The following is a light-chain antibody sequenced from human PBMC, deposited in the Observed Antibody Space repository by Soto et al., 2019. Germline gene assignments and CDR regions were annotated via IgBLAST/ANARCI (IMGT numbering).Light chain of an antibody. CDR1: QSVSSGY. V-gene: IGKV3-20*01. CDR3: QQYVNSRT. CDR2: GAS. Sequence: EIVLTQSPGTLSLSPGERATLSCRASQSVSSGYLAWYQQKPGQAPRLIIYGASNRATGIPDRFSGSGSGTDFTLNISRLEPADFAVYYCQQYVNSRTFGQGTQVEIK. J-gene: IGKJ1*01.